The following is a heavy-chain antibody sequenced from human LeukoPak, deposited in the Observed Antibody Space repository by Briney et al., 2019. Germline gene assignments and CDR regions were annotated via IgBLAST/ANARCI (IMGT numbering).Heavy chain of an antibody. CDR3: ARREFYDSSGYPFDY. CDR2: INSDGSST. J-gene: IGHJ4*02. Sequence: GGSLRLPCAASGFTFSSYWMHWVRQAPGKGLVWVSRINSDGSSTSYADSVKGRFTISRDNAKNTLYLQMNSLRAEDTAVYYCARREFYDSSGYPFDYWGQGTLVTVSS. V-gene: IGHV3-74*01. D-gene: IGHD3-22*01. CDR1: GFTFSSYW.